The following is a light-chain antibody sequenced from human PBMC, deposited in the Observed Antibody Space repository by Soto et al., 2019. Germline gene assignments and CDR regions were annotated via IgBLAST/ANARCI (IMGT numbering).Light chain of an antibody. Sequence: EIVMTQSPATLSVSPGDTATLPCRASQSVNSNLAWYQQKPGQAPRLLISGASTRATGIPARFSGSGSGTEFTLIISSLQSEDFAVYYCQQYNNWPPWTFGQGTKV. CDR1: QSVNSN. V-gene: IGKV3-15*01. CDR3: QQYNNWPPWT. CDR2: GAS. J-gene: IGKJ1*01.